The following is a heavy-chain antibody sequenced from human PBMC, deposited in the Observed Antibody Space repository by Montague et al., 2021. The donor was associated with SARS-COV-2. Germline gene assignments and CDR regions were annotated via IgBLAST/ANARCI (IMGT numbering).Heavy chain of an antibody. Sequence: SLRLSCAASGFNFTNYNINWVRQPPGTGLEWVSSISGSGFGGPYIYYSDPVKGRFTISRDNAKNAVYLQMNSLRAEDTALYYCAGASVSSFGVVIFGMDVWGRGTTVTVSS. CDR2: ISGSGFGGPYI. CDR1: GFNFTNYN. D-gene: IGHD3-3*01. J-gene: IGHJ6*02. V-gene: IGHV3-21*01. CDR3: AGASVSSFGVVIFGMDV.